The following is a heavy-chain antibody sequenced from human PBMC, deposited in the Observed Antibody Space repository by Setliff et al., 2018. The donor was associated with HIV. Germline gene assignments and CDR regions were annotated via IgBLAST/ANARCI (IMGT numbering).Heavy chain of an antibody. Sequence: GGSLRLSCAASGFTFSSAWMGWVRQAPAKGLEWVANISPDGSATYYVDSVKGRFTISRDNAKNTLYVQMNSLRAEDTAVYFCAKDVAPNEKAVAGTALDSWGRGTLVTVSS. V-gene: IGHV3-7*03. CDR3: AKDVAPNEKAVAGTALDS. J-gene: IGHJ4*02. CDR1: GFTFSSAW. D-gene: IGHD6-13*01. CDR2: ISPDGSAT.